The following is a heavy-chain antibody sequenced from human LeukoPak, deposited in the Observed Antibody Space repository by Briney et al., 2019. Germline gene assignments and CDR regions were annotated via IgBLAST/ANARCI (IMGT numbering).Heavy chain of an antibody. CDR3: AREDSSRVLYYYYYGMDV. D-gene: IGHD6-19*01. J-gene: IGHJ6*02. CDR1: GFTFSSYW. CDR2: IKQDGSEK. V-gene: IGHV3-7*03. Sequence: QSGGSLRLSCAASGFTFSSYWMSWVRHAPGKGLEWVANIKQDGSEKYYVDSVKGRFTISRDNAKNSLYLQMNSLRAEDTAVYYCAREDSSRVLYYYYYGMDVWGQGTTVTVSS.